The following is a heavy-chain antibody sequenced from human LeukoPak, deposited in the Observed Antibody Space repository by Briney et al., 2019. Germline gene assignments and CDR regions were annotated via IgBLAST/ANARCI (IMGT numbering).Heavy chain of an antibody. CDR1: GGSISSYY. Sequence: SETLSLTCTVSGGSISSYYWSWIRQPAGKGLEWIGRIYTSGSTNYNPSLKSRVTISVDTSKNQFSLKLSSVTAADTAVYYCARYPDYYDSRDHFDYWGQGTLVTVSS. CDR3: ARYPDYYDSRDHFDY. D-gene: IGHD3-22*01. J-gene: IGHJ4*02. V-gene: IGHV4-4*07. CDR2: IYTSGST.